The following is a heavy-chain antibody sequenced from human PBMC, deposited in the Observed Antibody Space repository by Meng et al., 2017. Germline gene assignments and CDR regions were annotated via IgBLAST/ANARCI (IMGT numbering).Heavy chain of an antibody. J-gene: IGHJ4*02. V-gene: IGHV3-53*05. Sequence: GESLKISCAASGFTVSSNYMSWVRQAPGKGLEWVSVIYSGGSTYYADSVKGRFTISRDNAKNSLYLQMNSLRAEDTALYYCAKDIGGVGATAGSFDYWGQGTLVTVSS. CDR1: GFTVSSNY. CDR3: AKDIGGVGATAGSFDY. D-gene: IGHD1-26*01. CDR2: IYSGGST.